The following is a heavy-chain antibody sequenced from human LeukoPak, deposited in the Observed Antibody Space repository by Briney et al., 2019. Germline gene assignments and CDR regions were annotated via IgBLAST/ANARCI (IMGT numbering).Heavy chain of an antibody. J-gene: IGHJ4*02. D-gene: IGHD1-26*01. Sequence: GGSLRLSCAASGFTFNSYAMSWVRQAPGKGLEWLSVISVSGGTTYYADSVKGRLTISRDDSKNTLYLQMNSLRAEDTAVYYCAKWRPVGGSFDYWGQGTLVTVSS. CDR2: ISVSGGTT. V-gene: IGHV3-23*01. CDR1: GFTFNSYA. CDR3: AKWRPVGGSFDY.